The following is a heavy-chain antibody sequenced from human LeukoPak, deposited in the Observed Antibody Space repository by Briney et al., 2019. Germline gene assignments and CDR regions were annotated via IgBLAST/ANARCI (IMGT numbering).Heavy chain of an antibody. CDR3: ARDYPYCSSTNCYLGASDV. Sequence: GGSLRLSCAASGFTFSDYSMNWVRQAPGKGLEWVSSISGSSSYIYYADSLKGRFTISRDNAKNSLYLQMNSLRAEDTAVYYCARDYPYCSSTNCYLGASDVWGQGTMVTVSS. CDR1: GFTFSDYS. D-gene: IGHD2-2*01. CDR2: ISGSSSYI. V-gene: IGHV3-21*01. J-gene: IGHJ3*01.